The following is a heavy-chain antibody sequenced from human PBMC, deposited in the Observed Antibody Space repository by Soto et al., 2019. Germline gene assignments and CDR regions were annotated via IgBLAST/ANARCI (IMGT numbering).Heavy chain of an antibody. CDR3: ARGSSAVPAAIALVYFDY. J-gene: IGHJ4*02. CDR1: GYTFTGYY. D-gene: IGHD2-2*01. V-gene: IGHV1-2*04. Sequence: ASVKVSCKASGYTFTGYYMXWVRQAPGQGLEWMGWINPNSGGTNYAQKFQGWVTMTRDTSISTAYMELSRLRSDDTAVYYCARGSSAVPAAIALVYFDYWGQGTLVTVSS. CDR2: INPNSGGT.